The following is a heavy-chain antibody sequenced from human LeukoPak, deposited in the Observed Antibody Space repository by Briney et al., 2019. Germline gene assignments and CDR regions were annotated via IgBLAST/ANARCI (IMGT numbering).Heavy chain of an antibody. CDR2: IYTSGSN. CDR3: AREKEVATRSFDY. CDR1: GGSISSYY. Sequence: PSETLSLTCTVSGGSISSYYWSWIRQPAGKGLEWIGRIYTSGSNNYNPSLKSRVTMSVDTSKNQFYLKLSSVTAADAAVCYCAREKEVATRSFDYWGQGTLVTVSS. J-gene: IGHJ4*02. V-gene: IGHV4-4*07. D-gene: IGHD6-6*01.